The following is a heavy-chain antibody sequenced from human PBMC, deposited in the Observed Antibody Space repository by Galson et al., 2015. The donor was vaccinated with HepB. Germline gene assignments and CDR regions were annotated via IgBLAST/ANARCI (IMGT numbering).Heavy chain of an antibody. CDR3: AREVGSSSWYSFDY. Sequence: SLRLSCAASGFTFSSYSMNWVRQAPGKGLEWVSYISSSSSTIYYADSVKGRFTISRDNAKNSLYLQMNSLRDEDTAVYYCAREVGSSSWYSFDYWGQGTLVTVSS. J-gene: IGHJ4*02. D-gene: IGHD6-13*01. CDR1: GFTFSSYS. CDR2: ISSSSSTI. V-gene: IGHV3-48*02.